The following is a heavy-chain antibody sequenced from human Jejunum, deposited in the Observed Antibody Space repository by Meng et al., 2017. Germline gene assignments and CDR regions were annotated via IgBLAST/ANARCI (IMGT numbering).Heavy chain of an antibody. D-gene: IGHD6-13*01. J-gene: IGHJ4*02. CDR1: GGSVSSDSSY. V-gene: IGHV4-61*01. CDR2: IYYSGST. CDR3: ARRNSWYAYFDS. Sequence: SETLSLTCTVSGGSVSSDSSYWSWIRQPPGKGLEWIGYIYYSGSTDYNPSLQSRVTISLDTSKNQLSLNLRSVTAPDTAVYYCARRNSWYAYFDSWGQGTLVTVSS.